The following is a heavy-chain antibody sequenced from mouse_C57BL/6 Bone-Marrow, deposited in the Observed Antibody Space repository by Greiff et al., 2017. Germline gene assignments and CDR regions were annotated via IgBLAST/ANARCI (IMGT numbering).Heavy chain of an antibody. Sequence: VQLQQSGAELVKPGASVKLSCKASGYTFTSYWMHWVKQRPGQGLEWIGMIHPNSGSTNYNEKFKSKATLTVDKSSSTAYMQLSSLTSEDSAVYYCAKRARWLRGFAYWGQGTLVTVSA. CDR3: AKRARWLRGFAY. CDR2: IHPNSGST. V-gene: IGHV1-64*01. CDR1: GYTFTSYW. J-gene: IGHJ3*01. D-gene: IGHD2-2*01.